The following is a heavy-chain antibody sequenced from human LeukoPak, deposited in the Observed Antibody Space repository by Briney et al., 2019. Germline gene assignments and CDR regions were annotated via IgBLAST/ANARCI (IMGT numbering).Heavy chain of an antibody. D-gene: IGHD3-3*01. CDR1: GFTFSSCA. CDR2: IRYDGSNK. CDR3: AKDGRFLEWLLWNYFDY. V-gene: IGHV3-30*02. J-gene: IGHJ4*02. Sequence: GGSLRLSCAASGFTFSSCAMHWVRQAPGKGLEWVAFIRYDGSNKYYADSVKGRFTISRDNSKNTLYLQMNSLRPEDTAVYYCAKDGRFLEWLLWNYFDYWGQGTPVTVS.